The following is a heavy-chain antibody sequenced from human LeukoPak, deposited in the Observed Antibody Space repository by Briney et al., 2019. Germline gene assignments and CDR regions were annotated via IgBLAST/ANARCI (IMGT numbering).Heavy chain of an antibody. CDR3: ARNIHAAIVVVAATPLGIDY. Sequence: GASVKVSCKASGYTFTGYYMHWVRQAPGQGLEWMGWINPNSGGTNYAQKFQGRVTMTRDTSISTAYMELSGLRSDDTAVYYCARNIHAAIVVVAATPLGIDYWGQGTLVTVSS. V-gene: IGHV1-2*02. J-gene: IGHJ4*02. D-gene: IGHD2-15*01. CDR1: GYTFTGYY. CDR2: INPNSGGT.